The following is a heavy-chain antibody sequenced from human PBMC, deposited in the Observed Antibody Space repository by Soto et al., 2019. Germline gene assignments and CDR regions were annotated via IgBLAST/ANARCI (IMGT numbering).Heavy chain of an antibody. Sequence: QVQLQQWGAGLLKPSETLSLTCAVYGGSFSGYYWTWIRQPPGTGLEWIGEINHSGSTNYNPSLKRRGTISVDASKTQFSLKLTSVTAADTAVYYCARDKITGLFDYWGQGTLVTVSS. CDR2: INHSGST. V-gene: IGHV4-34*01. CDR3: ARDKITGLFDY. D-gene: IGHD2-8*02. CDR1: GGSFSGYY. J-gene: IGHJ4*02.